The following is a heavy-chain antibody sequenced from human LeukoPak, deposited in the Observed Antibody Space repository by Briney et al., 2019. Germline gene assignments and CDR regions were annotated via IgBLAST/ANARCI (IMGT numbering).Heavy chain of an antibody. J-gene: IGHJ6*03. CDR1: GFTFSDYW. Sequence: GGSLRLSCAASGFTFSDYWMHWVRQAPGKGLVWVSRISSDGSRVTYADSVKGRFTISRDNAKNTLYLQMNSLRAEDTAVYYCARDAPDWLFAYYYYYYMDVWGKGTTVTVSS. CDR3: ARDAPDWLFAYYYYYYMDV. V-gene: IGHV3-74*01. D-gene: IGHD3-9*01. CDR2: ISSDGSRV.